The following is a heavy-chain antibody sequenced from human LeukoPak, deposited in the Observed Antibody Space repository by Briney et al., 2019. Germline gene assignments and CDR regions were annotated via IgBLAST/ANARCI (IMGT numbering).Heavy chain of an antibody. V-gene: IGHV4-59*12. D-gene: IGHD3-10*01. CDR1: GGSISSYY. Sequence: SETLSLTCTVSGGSISSYYWSWIRQPPGKGLEWIGYIYYSGSTNYNPSLKSRVTISVDTSKNQFSLKLSSVTAADTAVYYCAREDVVRGNWFDPWGQGTLVTVSS. CDR3: AREDVVRGNWFDP. CDR2: IYYSGST. J-gene: IGHJ5*02.